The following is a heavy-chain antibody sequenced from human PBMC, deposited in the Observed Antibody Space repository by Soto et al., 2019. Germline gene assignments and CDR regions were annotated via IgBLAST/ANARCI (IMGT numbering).Heavy chain of an antibody. J-gene: IGHJ4*02. CDR1: GYSFTSYW. D-gene: IGHD1-26*01. CDR2: IYPGDSDT. CDR3: ARQPYSGSYYGYYFDY. Sequence: GESLKISCKGSGYSFTSYWIGWVRQMPGKGLEWMGIIYPGDSDTRYSPSFQGQVTISADKSISTAYPQWSSLKASDTAMYYCARQPYSGSYYGYYFDYWGQGTLATVSS. V-gene: IGHV5-51*01.